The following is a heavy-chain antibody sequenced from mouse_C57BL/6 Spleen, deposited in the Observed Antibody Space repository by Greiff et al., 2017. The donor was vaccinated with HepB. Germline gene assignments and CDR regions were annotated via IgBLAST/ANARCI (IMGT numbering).Heavy chain of an antibody. CDR2: IDPSDSYT. V-gene: IGHV1-59*01. J-gene: IGHJ2*01. D-gene: IGHD1-1*01. CDR1: GYTFPSYW. CDR3: ARERVIYTDY. Sequence: QVQLQQPGAELVRPGTSVKLSCKASGYTFPSYWMHWVKQRPGQGLEWIGVIDPSDSYTNYNQKFKGKATLTVDTSSSTAYMQLSSLTSEDSAVYYCARERVIYTDYWGQGTTLTVSS.